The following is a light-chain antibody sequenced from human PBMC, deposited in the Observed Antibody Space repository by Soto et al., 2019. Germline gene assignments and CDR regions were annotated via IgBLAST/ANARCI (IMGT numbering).Light chain of an antibody. Sequence: DLQMTQSPSTLSASVGDRVTITCRASQSISSWLAWYQQKPGKAPKLLIYKASSLESGVPSRFSGSGSGTEFTLTISSLQPDDFATYYCQHLTFGQGTKVEIK. V-gene: IGKV1-5*03. J-gene: IGKJ1*01. CDR2: KAS. CDR3: QHLT. CDR1: QSISSW.